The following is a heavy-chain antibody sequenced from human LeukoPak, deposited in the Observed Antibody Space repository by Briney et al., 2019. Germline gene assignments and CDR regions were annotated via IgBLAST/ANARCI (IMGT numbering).Heavy chain of an antibody. CDR1: GFTFTTYW. V-gene: IGHV3-7*03. Sequence: GGSLRLSCAASGFTFTTYWMSWVRQAPGKGLAWVASIKQDGTEKYYVDSVKGRFTISRDNAKNSLYLQMNSLRAEDTAVYYCARGVFTLDYWGQGTLVTVSS. CDR3: ARGVFTLDY. J-gene: IGHJ4*02. CDR2: IKQDGTEK. D-gene: IGHD3-10*01.